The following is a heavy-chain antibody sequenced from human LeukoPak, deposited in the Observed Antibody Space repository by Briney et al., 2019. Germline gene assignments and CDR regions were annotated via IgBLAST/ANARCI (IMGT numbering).Heavy chain of an antibody. J-gene: IGHJ3*02. Sequence: SVKVSCKASGGTFSSNAISWVRQAPGQGLEWMGGIIPVLAIANYARTIQGRVTITADKSTSTAYMELSSLRSDDTAVYYCASSRPRDYGGNSGDAFDIWGQGTMVTVSS. CDR3: ASSRPRDYGGNSGDAFDI. CDR2: IIPVLAIA. CDR1: GGTFSSNA. D-gene: IGHD4-23*01. V-gene: IGHV1-69*10.